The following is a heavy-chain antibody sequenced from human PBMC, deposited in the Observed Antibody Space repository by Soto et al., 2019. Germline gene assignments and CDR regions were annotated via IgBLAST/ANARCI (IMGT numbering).Heavy chain of an antibody. J-gene: IGHJ4*02. CDR3: AGGSYYSGWV. Sequence: HPGGSLRLSCSASGFTFSSYAMHWVRQAPGKGLEYVSAISSNGGSTYYADSVKGRFTISRDNSKNTLYLQMSSLRAEDTAVYYCAGGSYYSGWVWGQGTLVTVSS. CDR1: GFTFSSYA. V-gene: IGHV3-64D*06. CDR2: ISSNGGST. D-gene: IGHD6-19*01.